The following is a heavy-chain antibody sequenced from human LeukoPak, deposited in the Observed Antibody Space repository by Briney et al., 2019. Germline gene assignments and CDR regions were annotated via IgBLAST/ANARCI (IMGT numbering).Heavy chain of an antibody. J-gene: IGHJ6*03. CDR2: INHSGST. CDR3: AREKFSFYYYYYMDV. V-gene: IGHV4-34*01. Sequence: SETLSLTCAVYGGSFSGYYWSWIRQPPGKGLEWIGEINHSGSTNYNPSLKSRVTISVDTSKNQFSLKLSSVTAADTAVYYCAREKFSFYYYYYMDVWGKGTTVTASS. CDR1: GGSFSGYY.